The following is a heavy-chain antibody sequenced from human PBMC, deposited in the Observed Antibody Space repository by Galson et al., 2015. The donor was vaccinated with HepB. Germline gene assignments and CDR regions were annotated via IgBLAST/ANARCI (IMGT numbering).Heavy chain of an antibody. V-gene: IGHV1-3*01. CDR2: INAGNGNT. D-gene: IGHD3-10*01. J-gene: IGHJ6*02. CDR3: ATGRGGPMVRGVGGYYYGMDV. Sequence: QSGAEVKKPGASVKVSCKASGYTFTSYAMHWVRQAPGQRLEWMGWINAGNGNTKYSQKFQGRVTITRDTSASTAYMELSSLRSEDTAVYYCATGRGGPMVRGVGGYYYGMDVWGQGTTVTVSS. CDR1: GYTFTSYA.